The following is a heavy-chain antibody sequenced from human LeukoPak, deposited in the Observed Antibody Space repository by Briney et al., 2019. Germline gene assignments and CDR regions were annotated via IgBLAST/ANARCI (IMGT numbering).Heavy chain of an antibody. V-gene: IGHV4-34*01. CDR1: GGSFSGYY. Sequence: PSETLSLTCAVYGGSFSGYYWSWIRQPPGNGLEWIGEINHSGSTNYNPSLKSRVTISVDTSKNQFSLKLSSVTAADTAVYYCARGPIVGATTGLFYWGQGTLVTVSS. CDR3: ARGPIVGATTGLFY. CDR2: INHSGST. J-gene: IGHJ4*02. D-gene: IGHD1-26*01.